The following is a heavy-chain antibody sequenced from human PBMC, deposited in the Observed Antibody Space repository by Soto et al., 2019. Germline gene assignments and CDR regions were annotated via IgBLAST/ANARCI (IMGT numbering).Heavy chain of an antibody. J-gene: IGHJ6*03. Sequence: QVQLVESGGGVVQPGRSLRLSCAASGFTFSSYGMHWVRQAPGKGLEWVAVISYDGSNKYYADSVKGRFTISRDNSKNTLYLQMNSLRAEDTAVYYCATCQFRDFWSTTENYYYYMDVWGKGTTVTVSS. D-gene: IGHD3-3*01. CDR1: GFTFSSYG. CDR2: ISYDGSNK. V-gene: IGHV3-30*03. CDR3: ATCQFRDFWSTTENYYYYMDV.